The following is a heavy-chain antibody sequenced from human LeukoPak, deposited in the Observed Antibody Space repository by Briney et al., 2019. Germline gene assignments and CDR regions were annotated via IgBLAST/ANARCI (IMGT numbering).Heavy chain of an antibody. Sequence: GSLRLSCTASGFTFGDYAMSWIRQPPGKGLEWIGEINHSGSTNYNPSLKSRITISVDTSKNQFSLKLSSVTAADTAVYYCARGLSAIVYWGQGTLVTVSS. D-gene: IGHD2-15*01. CDR1: GFTFGDYA. CDR3: ARGLSAIVY. J-gene: IGHJ4*02. CDR2: INHSGST. V-gene: IGHV4-34*01.